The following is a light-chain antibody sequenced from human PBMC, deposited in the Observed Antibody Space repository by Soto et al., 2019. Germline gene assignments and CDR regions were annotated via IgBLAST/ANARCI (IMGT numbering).Light chain of an antibody. CDR2: DVS. CDR3: QRRSSWPLT. CDR1: QSVSTY. J-gene: IGKJ4*01. V-gene: IGKV3-11*01. Sequence: EIVLTQSPATLSLSPGERATLSCRASQSVSTYLAWYQQKVGQAPRLLIYDVSNRATGIPTRFSGSGSGTDFTLTISSLEPEDFAVYYCQRRSSWPLTFGGGTKVEIK.